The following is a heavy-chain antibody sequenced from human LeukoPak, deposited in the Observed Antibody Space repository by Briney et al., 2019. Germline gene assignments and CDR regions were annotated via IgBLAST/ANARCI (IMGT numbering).Heavy chain of an antibody. D-gene: IGHD3-22*01. J-gene: IGHJ3*02. CDR2: INHSGST. Sequence: PSETLSLTCAVYGGSFSGYYWSWIRQPPGKGLEWIGEINHSGSTNYNPSLKSRVTISVDTSKNQFSLKLSSVTAADTAVYYCASPRTGDSSGYYDAFDIWGQGTMVTVSS. CDR1: GGSFSGYY. CDR3: ASPRTGDSSGYYDAFDI. V-gene: IGHV4-34*01.